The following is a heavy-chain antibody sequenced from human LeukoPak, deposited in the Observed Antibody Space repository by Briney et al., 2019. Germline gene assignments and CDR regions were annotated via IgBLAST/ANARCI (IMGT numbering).Heavy chain of an antibody. V-gene: IGHV3-23*01. CDR2: ISGSGGDT. CDR3: ARVYYYDGSVYTPKNAFDI. Sequence: GGSLRLSCAASGFTFSTYAMSWVRQAPGKGLEWVSVISGSGGDTDYADSVKGRFTMSRDNSKNTLYLQMNSLRAEDTAVYYCARVYYYDGSVYTPKNAFDIWGQGTMVTVSS. J-gene: IGHJ3*02. D-gene: IGHD3-22*01. CDR1: GFTFSTYA.